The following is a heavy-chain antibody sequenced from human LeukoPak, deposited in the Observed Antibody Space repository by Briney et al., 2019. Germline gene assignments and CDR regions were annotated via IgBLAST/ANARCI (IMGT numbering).Heavy chain of an antibody. D-gene: IGHD1-7*01. CDR3: AKDWSGWNSYFDY. CDR2: IRYDGSNK. Sequence: PGGSLRLSCAASGFTFSSYGMHWVRQAPGKGLEWVAFIRYDGSNKYYADSVKGRFTISRDNSKNTLYLQMNSLRAEDTAVYYCAKDWSGWNSYFDYWGQGTLVTVSS. J-gene: IGHJ4*02. CDR1: GFTFSSYG. V-gene: IGHV3-30*02.